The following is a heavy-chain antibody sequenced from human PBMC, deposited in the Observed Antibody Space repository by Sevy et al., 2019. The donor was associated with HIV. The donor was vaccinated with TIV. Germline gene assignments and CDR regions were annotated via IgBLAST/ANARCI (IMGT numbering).Heavy chain of an antibody. CDR2: IKSKTDAATR. CDR3: AAGTGTSGFDY. J-gene: IGHJ4*02. Sequence: GGSLRLSCAASGFTFSEAWMSWVRQAPGKGLEWVGRIKSKTDAATRDFAAPVRGRFRISRDDSANTVYLVMNNLKPEDTGVYYCAAGTGTSGFDYWGQGTLVTVSS. D-gene: IGHD1-7*01. CDR1: GFTFSEAW. V-gene: IGHV3-15*01.